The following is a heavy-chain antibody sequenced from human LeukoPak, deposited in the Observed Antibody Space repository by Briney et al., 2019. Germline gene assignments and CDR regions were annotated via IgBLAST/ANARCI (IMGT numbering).Heavy chain of an antibody. CDR2: IKQDGSEK. V-gene: IGHV3-7*01. D-gene: IGHD7-27*01. Sequence: PGGSLRLSCAASGFTFSSYWMSWVRQAPGKGLEWVANIKQDGSEKYYVDSVKGRFTISRDNAKNSLYLQMNSLRAEDTAVYYCTRDGGFRNWGWPMGWYAFDIWGQGTMVTVSS. J-gene: IGHJ3*02. CDR3: TRDGGFRNWGWPMGWYAFDI. CDR1: GFTFSSYW.